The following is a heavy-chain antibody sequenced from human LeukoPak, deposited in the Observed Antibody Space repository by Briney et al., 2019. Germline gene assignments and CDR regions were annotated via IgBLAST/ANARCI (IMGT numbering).Heavy chain of an antibody. Sequence: PSETLSLTCTASGGSISSSSYYWGWIRQPPGKGLEWIGSIYYSGSTYYNPSLKSRVTISVDTSKNQFSLKLSSVTAADTAVYYCARLPEYSSSLIDYWGQGTLVTVSS. CDR3: ARLPEYSSSLIDY. CDR1: GGSISSSSYY. CDR2: IYYSGST. D-gene: IGHD6-6*01. V-gene: IGHV4-39*01. J-gene: IGHJ4*02.